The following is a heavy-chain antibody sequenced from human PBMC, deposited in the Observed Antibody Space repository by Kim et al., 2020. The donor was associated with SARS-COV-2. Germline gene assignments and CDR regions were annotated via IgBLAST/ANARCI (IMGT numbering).Heavy chain of an antibody. CDR2: LNQDGRDK. D-gene: IGHD3-16*01. J-gene: IGHJ5*02. V-gene: IGHV3-7*01. CDR3: VRDGGRT. Sequence: GGSLRLSCAASGFTFSSYWMNWLRRAPGKGLEWVAHLNQDGRDKFYVDSVKGRFTISRDNTKNSLSLQMNSLRADDTAVYYCVRDGGRTWGQGTLVTVSS. CDR1: GFTFSSYW.